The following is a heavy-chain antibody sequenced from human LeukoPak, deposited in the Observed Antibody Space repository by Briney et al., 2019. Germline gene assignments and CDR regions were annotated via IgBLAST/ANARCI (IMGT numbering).Heavy chain of an antibody. D-gene: IGHD5-18*01. Sequence: GESLRLSCAASGFTFDDYAMHWVRQAPGKGLEWVGHIKGKAEGGTTDYAAPVQGRFTISRDDSKNTLYLQMNSLKTEDTAVYYCTTGTWIQLWLADYWGQGTLVTVSS. CDR3: TTGTWIQLWLADY. CDR1: GFTFDDYA. V-gene: IGHV3-15*07. CDR2: IKGKAEGGTT. J-gene: IGHJ4*02.